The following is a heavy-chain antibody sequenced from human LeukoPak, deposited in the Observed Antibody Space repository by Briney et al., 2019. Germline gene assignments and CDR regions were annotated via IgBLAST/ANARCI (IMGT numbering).Heavy chain of an antibody. Sequence: KPSETLSLTCAVSGGSISSGGYSWSWIRQPPGKGLEWIGYIYYSGSTYYNPSLKSRVTISVDTSKNQFSLKLSSVTAADTAVYYCARGDAGRDTLGHYYYYMDVWGKGTTVTISS. D-gene: IGHD2/OR15-2a*01. J-gene: IGHJ6*03. CDR2: IYYSGST. CDR1: GGSISSGGYS. V-gene: IGHV4-30-4*07. CDR3: ARGDAGRDTLGHYYYYMDV.